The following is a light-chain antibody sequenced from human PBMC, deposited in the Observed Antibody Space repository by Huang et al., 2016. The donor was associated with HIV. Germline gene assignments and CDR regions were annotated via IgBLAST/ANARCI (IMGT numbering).Light chain of an antibody. V-gene: IGKV3-15*01. CDR1: QSLDTL. CDR2: GTS. Sequence: EIVMTQSPATLSLSPGERATLSCRASQSLDTLLAWYQQAPGQAPRLLFSGTSVRATGVPARVSASGSGTEFTLTISGVQSEDIGVYYCQQYYDWPPITFGQGTRLE. J-gene: IGKJ5*01. CDR3: QQYYDWPPIT.